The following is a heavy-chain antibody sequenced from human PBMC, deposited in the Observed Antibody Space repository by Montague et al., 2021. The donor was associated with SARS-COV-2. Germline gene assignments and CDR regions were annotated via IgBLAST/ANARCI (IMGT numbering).Heavy chain of an antibody. V-gene: IGHV4-4*07. J-gene: IGHJ4*02. CDR2: IYSSGGT. Sequence: SETLSLTCTVSGGSISNYYWSWIRQPAGKGLEWIGRIYSSGGTNYNPSLKSRISMSVDTSKNQFSLKLSSVTAADTAIYYCARDYSHCSGGSCVFDYWGRGTLVTVSS. CDR1: GGSISNYY. CDR3: ARDYSHCSGGSCVFDY. D-gene: IGHD2-15*01.